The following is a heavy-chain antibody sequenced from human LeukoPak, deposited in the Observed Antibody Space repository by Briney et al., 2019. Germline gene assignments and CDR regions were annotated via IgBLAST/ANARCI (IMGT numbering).Heavy chain of an antibody. V-gene: IGHV3-33*01. CDR1: GFTFSSYG. D-gene: IGHD3-22*01. J-gene: IGHJ4*02. CDR3: ARVRYYEGSGYYGAFDY. Sequence: PGGSLRLSCAASGFTFSSYGMHWVRQAPGKGLEWVAVIWYDGSNKYYADSVKGRFTISRDNSKNTLYLQMNSLRAEDTAVYYCARVRYYEGSGYYGAFDYWGQGTLVTVSS. CDR2: IWYDGSNK.